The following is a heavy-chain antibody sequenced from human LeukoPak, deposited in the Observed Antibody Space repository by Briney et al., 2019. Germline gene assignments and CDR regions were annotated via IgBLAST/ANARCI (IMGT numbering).Heavy chain of an antibody. CDR1: GYTFTASY. Sequence: ASVKVSCKTSGYTFTASYIHWVRQAPGQGLEWMGWINPYNGAIIYAQKFQGRVTMTRDTSISTAYMELSRLRSDDTAVYYCATPHLLSDDTFDVWGRGTMITVSS. D-gene: IGHD2-15*01. CDR2: INPYNGAI. CDR3: ATPHLLSDDTFDV. J-gene: IGHJ3*01. V-gene: IGHV1-2*02.